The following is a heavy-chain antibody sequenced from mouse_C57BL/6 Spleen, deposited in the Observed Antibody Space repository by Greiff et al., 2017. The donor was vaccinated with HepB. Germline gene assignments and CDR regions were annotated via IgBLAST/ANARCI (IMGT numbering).Heavy chain of an antibody. CDR2: IRLKSDNYAT. D-gene: IGHD2-4*01. Sequence: EVQLQESGGGLVQPGGSMKLSCVASGFTFSNYWMNWVRQSPEKGLEWVAQIRLKSDNYATHYAESVKGRFTISRDDSKSSVYLQMNNLRAEDTGIYYCTDYDGGDYYAMDYWGQGTSVTVSS. J-gene: IGHJ4*01. V-gene: IGHV6-3*01. CDR3: TDYDGGDYYAMDY. CDR1: GFTFSNYW.